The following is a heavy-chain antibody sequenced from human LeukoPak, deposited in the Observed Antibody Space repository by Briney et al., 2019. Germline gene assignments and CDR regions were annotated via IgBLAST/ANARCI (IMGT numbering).Heavy chain of an antibody. D-gene: IGHD6-13*01. V-gene: IGHV3-11*04. Sequence: GGSLRLSCAASGFTFSDYYMSWIRQAPGKGLGWVSYISSSGSTIYYADSVKGRFTISRDNAENSLYLQMNSLRAEDTAVYYCATGYSSSWSYYFDYWGQGTLVTVSS. CDR1: GFTFSDYY. J-gene: IGHJ4*02. CDR3: ATGYSSSWSYYFDY. CDR2: ISSSGSTI.